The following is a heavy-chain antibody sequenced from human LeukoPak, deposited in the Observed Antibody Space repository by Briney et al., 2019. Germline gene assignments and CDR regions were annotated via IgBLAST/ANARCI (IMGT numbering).Heavy chain of an antibody. J-gene: IGHJ4*02. Sequence: SETLSLTCTVSGGSIRSYYWSWIRQPPGKGLEWIGYIYYSGSTNYNPSLKSRVTISVDTSKNQFSLKLSSVTAADTAAYYCARVQSNYYGSGSYYPFDYWGQGTLVTVSP. CDR1: GGSIRSYY. CDR3: ARVQSNYYGSGSYYPFDY. CDR2: IYYSGST. V-gene: IGHV4-59*01. D-gene: IGHD3-10*01.